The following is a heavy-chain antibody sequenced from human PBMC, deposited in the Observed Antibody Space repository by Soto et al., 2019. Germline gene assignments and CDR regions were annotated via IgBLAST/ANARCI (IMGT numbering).Heavy chain of an antibody. J-gene: IGHJ6*02. CDR1: GFIFSRYA. CDR3: AKDAMVRGVMLPMDV. D-gene: IGHD3-10*01. CDR2: VSESGGST. V-gene: IGHV3-23*01. Sequence: GGSLRLSCAASGFIFSRYAMSWVRQAPGKGLEWVSGVSESGGSTYYTDSVKGRFTISRDNSKNTVYLQMNSLRAEDTAVYYCAKDAMVRGVMLPMDVWGQGTTVTVSS.